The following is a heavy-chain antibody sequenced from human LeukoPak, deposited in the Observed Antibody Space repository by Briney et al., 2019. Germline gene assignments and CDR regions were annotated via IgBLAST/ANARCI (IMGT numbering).Heavy chain of an antibody. CDR2: ISWNSGSI. CDR1: GFSFSDHY. Sequence: GGSLRLSCAASGFSFSDHYIDWVRRAPGKGLEWVSGISWNSGSIGYADSVKGRFTISRDNAKNSLYLQMNSLRAEDTALYYCAKGSSGYYNWFDPWGQGTLVTVSS. D-gene: IGHD3-22*01. V-gene: IGHV3-9*01. CDR3: AKGSSGYYNWFDP. J-gene: IGHJ5*02.